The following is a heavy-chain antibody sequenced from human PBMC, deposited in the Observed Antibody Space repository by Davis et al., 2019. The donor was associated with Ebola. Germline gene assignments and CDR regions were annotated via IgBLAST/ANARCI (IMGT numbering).Heavy chain of an antibody. V-gene: IGHV1-8*01. J-gene: IGHJ2*01. CDR2: MNPDSGNT. Sequence: ASVKVSCKASGYTFISNDINWVRQAPGQGLEWMGWMNPDSGNTGYASKFQGRVTMTRDNSINTAYMELRSLTSDDTGVYYCARPIEKRCSPGCFDLWGRGTLVTVSS. CDR3: ARPIEKRCSPGCFDL. CDR1: GYTFISND. D-gene: IGHD4/OR15-4a*01.